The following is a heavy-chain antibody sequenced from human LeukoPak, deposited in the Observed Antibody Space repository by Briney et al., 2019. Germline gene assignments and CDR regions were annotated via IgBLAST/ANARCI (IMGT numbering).Heavy chain of an antibody. J-gene: IGHJ3*02. CDR2: ISAYNGNT. D-gene: IGHD6-19*01. V-gene: IGHV1-18*01. CDR3: ARDSSSGWYRDDAFDI. Sequence: XXXVRQAPGXXXEXVXWISAYNGNTNYAQKLQGRVTITTDTSTSTAYMELRRLRSEDTAVYFCARDSSSGWYRDDAFDIWGQGTMVTVSS.